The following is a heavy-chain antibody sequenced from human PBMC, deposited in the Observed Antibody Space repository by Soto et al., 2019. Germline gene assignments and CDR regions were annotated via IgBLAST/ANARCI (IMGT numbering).Heavy chain of an antibody. CDR2: IYWDDDK. D-gene: IGHD6-13*01. V-gene: IGHV2-5*02. CDR3: AHRPGDSSSWSTGPAFDI. CDR1: GFLLSTTGVG. Sequence: QITLKESGPTLVKPTQTLTLTCTFSGFLLSTTGVGVGWIRQTPGKALEWLALIYWDDDKRYSPSLKSRLTITKDTSKNQVVLTMTNMDPVDTATYYCAHRPGDSSSWSTGPAFDIWGQGTMVTVSS. J-gene: IGHJ3*02.